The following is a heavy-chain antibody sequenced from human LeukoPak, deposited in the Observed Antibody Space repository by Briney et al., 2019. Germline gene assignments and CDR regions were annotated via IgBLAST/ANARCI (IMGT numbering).Heavy chain of an antibody. CDR2: INPNSGGT. J-gene: IGHJ4*02. CDR3: AADNSGSYLLDY. Sequence: ASVKVSCKGSGNTLTGNYLHWVRQAPGQGLEWMGWINPNSGGTNYAQKFQGRATMTRDTSIRTAYMELSGLRSDDTAVYYCAADNSGSYLLDYWGQGTLVTVSS. D-gene: IGHD1-26*01. CDR1: GNTLTGNY. V-gene: IGHV1-2*02.